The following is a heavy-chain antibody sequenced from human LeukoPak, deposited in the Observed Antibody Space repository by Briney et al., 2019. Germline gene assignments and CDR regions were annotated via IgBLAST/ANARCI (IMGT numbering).Heavy chain of an antibody. D-gene: IGHD6-19*01. CDR3: ARIRNSGWYFDY. J-gene: IGHJ4*02. CDR2: IDWDDDK. V-gene: IGHV2-70*11. CDR1: GGSISSYY. Sequence: TLSLTCTVSGGSISSYYWSWIRQPPGKALEWLARIDWDDDKYYSTSLKTRLTIPKDTSKNQVVLTMTNMDPVDTATYYCARIRNSGWYFDYWGQGTLVTVSS.